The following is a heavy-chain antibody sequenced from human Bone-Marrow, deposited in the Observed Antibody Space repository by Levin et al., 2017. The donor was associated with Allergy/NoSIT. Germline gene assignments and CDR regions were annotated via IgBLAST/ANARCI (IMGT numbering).Heavy chain of an antibody. J-gene: IGHJ6*02. CDR2: ISFDGKNQ. D-gene: IGHD1-14*01. CDR3: ARGDRKAKAANYKYYIMDV. CDR1: GFDFSAHS. V-gene: IGHV3-30*04. Sequence: GGSLRLSCAASGFDFSAHSMHWVRQAPGKGLEWVAIISFDGKNQYSVKGRFIISRDDSRNMMYMQIRSVRPDDTAVYYCARGDRKAKAANYKYYIMDVWGQGTTVIVSS.